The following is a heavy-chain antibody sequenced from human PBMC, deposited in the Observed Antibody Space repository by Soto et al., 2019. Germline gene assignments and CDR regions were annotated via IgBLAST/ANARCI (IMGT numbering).Heavy chain of an antibody. D-gene: IGHD6-13*01. CDR1: GGTFSSYA. Sequence: QVQLVQSGAEVKKPGSSVKVSCKASGGTFSSYAISWVRQAPGQGLEWMGGIIPIFGTANYAQKFQGRVTITADESTSTDYMALSSLRSEDTAVYYCASPGRSSWYVGNDYWGQGTLVTVSS. J-gene: IGHJ4*02. CDR3: ASPGRSSWYVGNDY. V-gene: IGHV1-69*01. CDR2: IIPIFGTA.